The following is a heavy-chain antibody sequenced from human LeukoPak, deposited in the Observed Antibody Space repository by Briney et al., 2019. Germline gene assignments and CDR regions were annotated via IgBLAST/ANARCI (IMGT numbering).Heavy chain of an antibody. CDR2: IYTSGST. J-gene: IGHJ3*02. D-gene: IGHD6-13*01. CDR3: ARMYSSSWYDSYAFDI. Sequence: SETLSLTCTVSGGSISRYYWSWIRQPAGKGLEWIGRIYTSGSTNYNPSLKSRVTMSVDTSKNQFSLKLSSVTAADTAVYYCARMYSSSWYDSYAFDIWGQGTMVTVSS. CDR1: GGSISRYY. V-gene: IGHV4-4*07.